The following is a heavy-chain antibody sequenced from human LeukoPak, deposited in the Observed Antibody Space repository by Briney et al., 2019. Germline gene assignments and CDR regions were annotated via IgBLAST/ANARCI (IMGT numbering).Heavy chain of an antibody. CDR3: ARDLKAMDV. Sequence: SETLSLTCAVYGGSFSGYYWSGIRQPPGKGLEWIGEINHSGSTNYNPSLKSRVTISVDTSKNQFSLKLSSVTAADTAVYYRARDLKAMDVWGQGTTVTVSS. CDR1: GGSFSGYY. V-gene: IGHV4-34*01. J-gene: IGHJ6*02. CDR2: INHSGST.